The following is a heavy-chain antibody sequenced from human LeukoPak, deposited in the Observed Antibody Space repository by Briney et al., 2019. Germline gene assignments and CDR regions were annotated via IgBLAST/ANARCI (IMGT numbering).Heavy chain of an antibody. CDR1: GGSISDSNYY. J-gene: IGHJ5*02. CDR3: ARGARAGWNYDWFDP. D-gene: IGHD1-7*01. V-gene: IGHV4-39*07. Sequence: SETLSLTCTVSGGSISDSNYYWGWIRQPPGKGLEWIGEINHSGSTNYNPSLKSRVTISVDTSKNQFSLKLSSVTAADTAVYYCARGARAGWNYDWFDPWGQGTLVTVSS. CDR2: INHSGST.